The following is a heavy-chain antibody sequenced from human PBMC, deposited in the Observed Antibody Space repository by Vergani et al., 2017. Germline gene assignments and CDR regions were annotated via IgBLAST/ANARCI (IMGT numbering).Heavy chain of an antibody. J-gene: IGHJ4*02. D-gene: IGHD6-19*01. CDR1: GFTFSSYA. V-gene: IGHV3-30*07. Sequence: QVQLVESGGGVVQPGRSLRLSCAASGFTFSSYAMHWVRQAPGKGLEWVAVISYDGSNKYYADSVKGRFTISRDNSKNTLYLQMNSLRAEDTAVYYCAKSDTGSGWTYFDYWGQGTLVTVSS. CDR3: AKSDTGSGWTYFDY. CDR2: ISYDGSNK.